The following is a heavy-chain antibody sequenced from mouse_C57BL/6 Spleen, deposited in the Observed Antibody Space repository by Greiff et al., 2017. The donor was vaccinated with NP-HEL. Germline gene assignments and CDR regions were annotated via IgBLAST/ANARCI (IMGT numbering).Heavy chain of an antibody. Sequence: VQLVESGPGLVQPSQSLSITCTVSGFSLTSYGVHWVRQSPGKGLEWLGVICTGGSTAYNAAIMSSLSITKDNSKSQVFFIMNSLQADDTAIYYCAENLGGTDWYFDVWGTGTTVTVSS. CDR1: GFSLTSYG. V-gene: IGHV2-5*01. J-gene: IGHJ1*03. CDR2: ICTGGST. D-gene: IGHD4-1*01. CDR3: AENLGGTDWYFDV.